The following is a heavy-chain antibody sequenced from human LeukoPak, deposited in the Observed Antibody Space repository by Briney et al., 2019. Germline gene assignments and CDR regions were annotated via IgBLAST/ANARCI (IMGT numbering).Heavy chain of an antibody. D-gene: IGHD2-2*01. CDR1: GGTFSSYA. Sequence: SVKVSCKASGGTFSSYAISWVRQAPGQGPEWMGGIIPIFGTANYGQKFQGGVTITTDECTSTAYMELSSLRSEDTAVYYCASGHQPQGENYYYYYMDVWGKGTTVSVSS. V-gene: IGHV1-69*05. CDR3: ASGHQPQGENYYYYYMDV. J-gene: IGHJ6*03. CDR2: IIPIFGTA.